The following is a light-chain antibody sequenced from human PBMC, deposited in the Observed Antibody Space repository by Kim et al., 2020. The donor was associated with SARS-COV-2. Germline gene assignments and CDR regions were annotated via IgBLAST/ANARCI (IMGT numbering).Light chain of an antibody. CDR2: KDS. CDR1: ALPKQF. J-gene: IGLJ1*01. CDR3: QSADSSGSYV. Sequence: SYELTQPPSVSVSPGQTARITCSGDALPKQFAYWYQQKPGQAPVLLIYKDSERASGIPERFSGSSSGTTVTLTISGVQAEDEADYYCQSADSSGSYVFGTGTKVTVL. V-gene: IGLV3-25*03.